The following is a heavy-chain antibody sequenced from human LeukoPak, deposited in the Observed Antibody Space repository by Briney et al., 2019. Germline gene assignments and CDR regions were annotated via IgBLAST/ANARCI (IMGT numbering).Heavy chain of an antibody. V-gene: IGHV1-8*01. CDR2: MNPNSGNT. J-gene: IGHJ6*02. D-gene: IGHD5-12*01. CDR3: ARGGATIYYYYYGMDV. Sequence: ASVKVPCKASGYTFTSYDINWVRQAPGQGLEWMGWMNPNSGNTGYAQKFQGRVTMTRNTSISTAYMELSSLRSEDTAVYYCARGGATIYYYYYGMDVWGQGTTVTVSS. CDR1: GYTFTSYD.